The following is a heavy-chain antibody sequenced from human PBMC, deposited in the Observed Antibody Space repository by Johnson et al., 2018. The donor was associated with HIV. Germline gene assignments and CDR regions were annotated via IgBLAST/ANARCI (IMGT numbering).Heavy chain of an antibody. CDR2: IYSGGST. V-gene: IGHV3-66*02. CDR3: ARSPEGDAFDI. Sequence: VQLVESGGGVVQPGRSLRLSCAASGFTFSDYYMSWIRQAPGKGLEWVSVIYSGGSTYYADSVKGRFTISRDNSKNTLYLQMNSLRAEDTAVYYCARSPEGDAFDIWGQGTMVTVSS. J-gene: IGHJ3*02. CDR1: GFTFSDYY.